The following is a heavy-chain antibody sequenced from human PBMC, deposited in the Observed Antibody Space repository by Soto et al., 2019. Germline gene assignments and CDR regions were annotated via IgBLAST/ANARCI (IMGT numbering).Heavy chain of an antibody. V-gene: IGHV3-30*18. CDR1: GFTFSSYG. D-gene: IGHD2-2*01. J-gene: IGHJ6*02. Sequence: GGSLRLSCAASGFTFSSYGMHWVRQAPGKGLEWVAVISYDGSNKYYAVSVKGRFTISRDNSKNTLYLQMNSLRAEDTAVYYCAKRFYGPDVWGQGTTVTVSS. CDR2: ISYDGSNK. CDR3: AKRFYGPDV.